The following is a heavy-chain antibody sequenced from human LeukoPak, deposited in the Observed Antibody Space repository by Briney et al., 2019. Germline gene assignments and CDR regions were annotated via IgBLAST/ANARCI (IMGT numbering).Heavy chain of an antibody. D-gene: IGHD2-2*01. CDR1: GLSFSSYW. Sequence: PGGSLRLSCTASGLSFSSYWLTWVRQAPGKGLEWVANIKQDGSEKNYVASVKGRFTISRDDTKNSLYLQMHSLRDEDTAVYHCVRRRCSATACFAASFNCFDYWGQGTLVSVSS. J-gene: IGHJ4*02. CDR3: VRRRCSATACFAASFNCFDY. CDR2: IKQDGSEK. V-gene: IGHV3-7*03.